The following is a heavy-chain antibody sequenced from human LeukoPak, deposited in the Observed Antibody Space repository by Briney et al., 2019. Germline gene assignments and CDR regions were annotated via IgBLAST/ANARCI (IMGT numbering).Heavy chain of an antibody. CDR1: GFTFSTYV. CDR3: AKGYSSYAPGFDY. V-gene: IGHV3-30*18. J-gene: IGHJ4*02. D-gene: IGHD5-18*01. Sequence: PGGSLRPFCAASGFTFSTYVMDRVPQAPRKGLVWVAVVLFAGGNKYYADSVKGRFTISRDNSKNTLYLQMNSLRAEDTAVYYCAKGYSSYAPGFDYWGQGTLATVSS. CDR2: VLFAGGNK.